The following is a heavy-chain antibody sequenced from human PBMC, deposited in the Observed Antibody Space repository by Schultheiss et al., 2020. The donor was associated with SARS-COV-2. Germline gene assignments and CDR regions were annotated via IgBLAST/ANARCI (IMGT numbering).Heavy chain of an antibody. Sequence: SQTLSLTCSVSGGSISSPGYYWSWIRQHPGQGLEWMGYIYNSGRTFYNPSLKSLVTISVDTSKNQFSLKLSSVTAADTAVYYCARFPPNWYFDLWGRGTLVTVSS. J-gene: IGHJ2*01. CDR2: IYNSGRT. CDR3: ARFPPNWYFDL. CDR1: GGSISSPGYY. V-gene: IGHV4-31*01.